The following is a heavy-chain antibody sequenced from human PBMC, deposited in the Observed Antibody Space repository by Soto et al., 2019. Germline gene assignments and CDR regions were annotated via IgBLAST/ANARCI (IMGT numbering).Heavy chain of an antibody. D-gene: IGHD5-12*01. Sequence: SETLSLTCTVSGGSISSSSYYWGWIRQPPGKGLEWIGSIYYSGSTYYNPSLNCRVTISVDTSKNQFSLKLSSVTAADTAVYYCARGSSDGYTNYWGQGTLVTVS. CDR1: GGSISSSSYY. J-gene: IGHJ4*02. V-gene: IGHV4-39*01. CDR2: IYYSGST. CDR3: ARGSSDGYTNY.